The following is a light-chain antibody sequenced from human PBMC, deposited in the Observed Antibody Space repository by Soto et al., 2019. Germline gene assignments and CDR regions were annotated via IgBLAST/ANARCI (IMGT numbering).Light chain of an antibody. CDR1: QSINSW. CDR3: QQYNNWYT. Sequence: DIQMTQSPSTLSASVGDRVTITCRASQSINSWLAWYQQKPGKAPKLLIYKTSTLKSGVPSRFSGSGSGTEFTLTISSLQPDDFATYCCQQYNNWYTFGQGTKLEIK. J-gene: IGKJ2*01. CDR2: KTS. V-gene: IGKV1-5*03.